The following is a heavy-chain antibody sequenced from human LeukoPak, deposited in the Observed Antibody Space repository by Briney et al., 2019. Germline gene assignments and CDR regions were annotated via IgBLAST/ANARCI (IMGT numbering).Heavy chain of an antibody. V-gene: IGHV3-15*01. J-gene: IGHJ4*02. CDR3: ATGRVQGQAVAGTGGFDY. Sequence: PGGSLRLSCAASGFTFSDAWMNWVRQAPGKGLEWVGRIKSKTDGGTTDYAAPVKGRFTISRDDSKNALYMQMNSLETDDTAVYYCATGRVQGQAVAGTGGFDYWGQGTLVTVSS. D-gene: IGHD6-19*01. CDR2: IKSKTDGGTT. CDR1: GFTFSDAW.